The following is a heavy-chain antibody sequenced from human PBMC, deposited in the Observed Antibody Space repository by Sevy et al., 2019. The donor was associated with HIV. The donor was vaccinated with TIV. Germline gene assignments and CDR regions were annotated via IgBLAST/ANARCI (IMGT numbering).Heavy chain of an antibody. CDR1: GFTFSDYY. CDR2: IKSKTDGGTG. J-gene: IGHJ4*02. CDR3: TTGDPYNRYGYMRPYFFDY. D-gene: IGHD5-18*01. Sequence: GGSLRLSCAASGFTFSDYYMNWVRQAPGKGLEWVGRIKSKTDGGTGDYAAPVKGRFSISRDDSKNTLYLQMNSLKTEDTAVYYCTTGDPYNRYGYMRPYFFDYWGQGTLVTVSS. V-gene: IGHV3-15*01.